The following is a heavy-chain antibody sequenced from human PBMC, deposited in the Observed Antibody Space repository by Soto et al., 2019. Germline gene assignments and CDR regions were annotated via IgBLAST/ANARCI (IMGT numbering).Heavy chain of an antibody. CDR2: ISGSGGST. V-gene: IGHV3-23*01. CDR1: GFTFSSYA. CDR3: AKDPLVGDNYYYMDV. D-gene: IGHD1-26*01. Sequence: GGSLRLSCAASGFTFSSYAMSWVRQAPGKGLEWVSAISGSGGSTYYADSVKGRFTISRDNSKNTLYLQMNSLRAEDTAVYYCAKDPLVGDNYYYMDVWGKGTTVTVSS. J-gene: IGHJ6*03.